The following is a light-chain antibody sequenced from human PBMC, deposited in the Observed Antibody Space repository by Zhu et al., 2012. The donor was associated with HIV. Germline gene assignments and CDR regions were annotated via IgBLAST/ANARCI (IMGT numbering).Light chain of an antibody. CDR3: QQYGSSFFT. CDR1: QFVSSTY. J-gene: IGKJ3*01. V-gene: IGKV3-20*01. Sequence: EIVLTQSPDTLSLSPGERATLSCRASQFVSSTYLAWYQQKPGQAPRLPIYGAFTRATGIPDRFSGSGSGSDFTLTISRLEPEDFAVYYCQQYGSSFFTFGPWDQSGNQT. CDR2: GAF.